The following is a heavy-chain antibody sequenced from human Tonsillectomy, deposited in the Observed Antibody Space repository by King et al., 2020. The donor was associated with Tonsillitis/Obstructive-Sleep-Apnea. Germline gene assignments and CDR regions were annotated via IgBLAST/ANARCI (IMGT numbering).Heavy chain of an antibody. CDR1: GYTFTSYD. V-gene: IGHV1-18*01. J-gene: IGHJ1*01. D-gene: IGHD3-22*01. Sequence: QLVQSGAEVKKPGASVKVSCKASGYTFTSYDITWVRQAPGQGLEWMGWSRPNNGDTNYAQKLQGRVTMTSVTSTSTAYMELRSLRSDDTAVYYCARDYYDSSGYYHGYFQHWGQGTLVTVSS. CDR3: ARDYYDSSGYYHGYFQH. CDR2: SRPNNGDT.